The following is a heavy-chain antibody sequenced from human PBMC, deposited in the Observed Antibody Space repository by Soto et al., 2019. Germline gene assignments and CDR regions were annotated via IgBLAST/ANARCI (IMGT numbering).Heavy chain of an antibody. D-gene: IGHD3-9*01. J-gene: IGHJ6*03. CDR3: AKSITYYDILTGLREAGYYYYYMDV. CDR1: GFTFSSYA. Sequence: GGSLRLSCAASGFTFSSYAMSWVRQAPGKGLEWVSAISGSGGSTYYADSVKGRFTISRDNSKNTLYLQMNSLRAEDTAVYYCAKSITYYDILTGLREAGYYYYYMDVWGKGTTVTVSS. CDR2: ISGSGGST. V-gene: IGHV3-23*01.